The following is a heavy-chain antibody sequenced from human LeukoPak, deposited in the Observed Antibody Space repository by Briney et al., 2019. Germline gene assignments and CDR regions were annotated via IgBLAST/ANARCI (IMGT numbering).Heavy chain of an antibody. CDR1: GFTFSSYG. CDR3: ARVQGGGYRTADY. D-gene: IGHD6-19*01. V-gene: IGHV3-30*03. CDR2: ISYDGRNK. J-gene: IGHJ4*02. Sequence: GGSLRLSCAASGFTFSSYGMHWVRQAPGKGLEWVAVISYDGRNKYYADSVKGRFTISRDNTKNTLFMQKNSLRSENTAMYYCARVQGGGYRTADYWGQGTLVTVSS.